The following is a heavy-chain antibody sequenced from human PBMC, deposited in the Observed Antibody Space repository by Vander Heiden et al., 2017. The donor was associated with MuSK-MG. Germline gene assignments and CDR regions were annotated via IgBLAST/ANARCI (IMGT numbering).Heavy chain of an antibody. Sequence: QVQLQQWGAGLLKPSETLSITCAVYGGSFSGYYWSWIRQPPGKGLEWIGEINHSGSTNYNPSLKSRVTISVDTSKNQFSLKLSSVTAADTAVYYCARGLFLMVRGVIIRRSKGQDWFDPWGQGTLVTVSS. V-gene: IGHV4-34*01. CDR3: ARGLFLMVRGVIIRRSKGQDWFDP. CDR2: INHSGST. D-gene: IGHD3-10*01. J-gene: IGHJ5*02. CDR1: GGSFSGYY.